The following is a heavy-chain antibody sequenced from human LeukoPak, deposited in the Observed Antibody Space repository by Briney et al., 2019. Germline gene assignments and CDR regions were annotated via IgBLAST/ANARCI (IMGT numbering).Heavy chain of an antibody. CDR3: ARQHDYAHY. J-gene: IGHJ4*02. CDR2: IQQHGSEK. D-gene: IGHD4-17*01. Sequence: PGGSLRLSCAASGFTFSSYWMSWVRQAPGKGLEWVANIQQHGSEKFYVDSVKGRFTISRDDASNSLYLQMNSLRAEDTAVYYCARQHDYAHYWGQGTLVTVSS. CDR1: GFTFSSYW. V-gene: IGHV3-7*01.